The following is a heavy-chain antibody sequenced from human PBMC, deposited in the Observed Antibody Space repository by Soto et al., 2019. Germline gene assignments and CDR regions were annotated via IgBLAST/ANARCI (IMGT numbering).Heavy chain of an antibody. CDR2: INPNSGGT. J-gene: IGHJ6*02. Sequence: ASVKVSCKASGYTFTGYYMHWLRQAPGQGLEWMGWINPNSGGTNYAQKFQGRVTMTRDTSISTAYMELSRLRSDDTAVYYCASPSYDFWSGYFYYYYGMDVWGQGTTVTVSS. V-gene: IGHV1-2*02. CDR1: GYTFTGYY. CDR3: ASPSYDFWSGYFYYYYGMDV. D-gene: IGHD3-3*01.